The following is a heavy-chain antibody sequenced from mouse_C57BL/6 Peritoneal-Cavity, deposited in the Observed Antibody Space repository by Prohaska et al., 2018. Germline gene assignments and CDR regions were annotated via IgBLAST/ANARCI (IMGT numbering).Heavy chain of an antibody. V-gene: IGHV1-22*01. CDR2: NNPNNGGT. D-gene: IGHD1-1*01. CDR1: GYTVTDDN. Sequence: GPELVKLGASGNISCKTFGYTVTDDNMPWVKQSHGKSLEWIGYNNPNNGGTSYNQKFKGKATLTVNKSSSTTYMELSSLSSEDSAVYYGARSYYDNYWGQGTTLSVSS. CDR3: ARSYYDNY. J-gene: IGHJ2*01.